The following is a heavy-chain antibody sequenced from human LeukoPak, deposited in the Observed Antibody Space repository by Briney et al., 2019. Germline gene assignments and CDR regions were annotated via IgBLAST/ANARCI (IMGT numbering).Heavy chain of an antibody. V-gene: IGHV1-8*01. J-gene: IGHJ4*02. CDR1: GFTLTNYD. D-gene: IGHD3-22*01. Sequence: ASVKVSCKASGFTLTNYDINWVRQAPGQGLEWMGWMNPINGNTGYARKFQGRVTMTRDTSTSTVYMELGSLRSEDTAVYYCARGPAGGSGYYYDYWGQGTLVTVSS. CDR3: ARGPAGGSGYYYDY. CDR2: MNPINGNT.